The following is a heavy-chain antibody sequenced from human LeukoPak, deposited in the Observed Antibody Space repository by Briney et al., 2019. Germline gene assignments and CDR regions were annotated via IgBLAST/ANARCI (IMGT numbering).Heavy chain of an antibody. CDR1: GFTFSSYR. Sequence: GGSLRLSCAASGFTFSSYRMNWVRQAPGKGLEWVSSISSRSSYIYYADSVKGRFTISRDNAQNSLYLQMNSLRAGDTAVYYCARQDATTTPGGYFDYWGQGTLVTVSS. V-gene: IGHV3-21*01. CDR3: ARQDATTTPGGYFDY. J-gene: IGHJ4*02. CDR2: ISSRSSYI. D-gene: IGHD4-17*01.